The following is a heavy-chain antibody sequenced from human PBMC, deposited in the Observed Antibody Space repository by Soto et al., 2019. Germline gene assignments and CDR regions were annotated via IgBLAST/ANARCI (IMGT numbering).Heavy chain of an antibody. CDR2: IKYSATT. CDR1: GGAIRRSPRN. D-gene: IGHD1-26*01. J-gene: IGHJ3*02. V-gene: IGHV4-39*01. Sequence: GTLSLNCTGGGGAIRRSPRNWGWARQPPGKGLEWIASIKYSATTFYNPSPKSRVTLSVDTSKNQFALKLSSVTAAETAVYYCARHGITGSYYDAFDIWGQGTLVT. CDR3: ARHGITGSYYDAFDI.